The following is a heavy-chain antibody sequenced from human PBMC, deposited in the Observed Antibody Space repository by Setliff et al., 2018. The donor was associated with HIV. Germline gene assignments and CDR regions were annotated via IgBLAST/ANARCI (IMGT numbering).Heavy chain of an antibody. J-gene: IGHJ4*02. D-gene: IGHD6-19*01. CDR3: ARTSIVVAGNDY. CDR2: VSRDSNNI. Sequence: GSLRLSCAASGFTFSTYAMNWVRQTSGKGLEWVAYVSRDSNNIYYADSVKGRFTISRDNPKNSLYLQMNSLRVEDTAVYYCARTSIVVAGNDYWGQGTLVTVSS. CDR1: GFTFSTYA. V-gene: IGHV3-48*04.